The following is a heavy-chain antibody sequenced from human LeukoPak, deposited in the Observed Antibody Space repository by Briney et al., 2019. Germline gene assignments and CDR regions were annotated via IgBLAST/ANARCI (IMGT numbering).Heavy chain of an antibody. Sequence: GGSLRLSCAASESTFNNYAMSWFRQAPGKGLEWVSVISASGGSTHYADSVKGRFTISRDNSKNTLYLQMNSLRPEDTAIYYCARSNDFWSGPLRNYYYYMDVWGKGTTVTVSS. CDR3: ARSNDFWSGPLRNYYYYMDV. J-gene: IGHJ6*03. V-gene: IGHV3-23*01. D-gene: IGHD3-3*01. CDR2: ISASGGST. CDR1: ESTFNNYA.